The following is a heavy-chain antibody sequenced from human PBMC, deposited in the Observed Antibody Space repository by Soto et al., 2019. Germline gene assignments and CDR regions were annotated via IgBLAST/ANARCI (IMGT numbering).Heavy chain of an antibody. V-gene: IGHV3-23*01. D-gene: IGHD3-10*01. CDR1: GFTFSSYS. CDR2: FRTSGDGGTT. J-gene: IGHJ4*02. Sequence: LRLSCAASGFTFSSYSMSWVRQAPGKGLEWVSGFRTSGDGGTTYYADSVKGRFTISRDNSKNMLFLQMNSLRAEDTAIYYCAKKVNSGPGSQYFDYWGQGTLVTVS. CDR3: AKKVNSGPGSQYFDY.